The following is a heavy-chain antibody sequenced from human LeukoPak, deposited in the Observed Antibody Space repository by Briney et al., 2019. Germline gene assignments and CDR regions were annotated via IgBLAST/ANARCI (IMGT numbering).Heavy chain of an antibody. D-gene: IGHD6-13*01. CDR3: AREPAAAGGTESFDY. CDR2: IYTRGST. CDR1: GGSISSGGYY. V-gene: IGHV4-61*02. J-gene: IGHJ4*02. Sequence: SQTLSLTCTVSGGSISSGGYYWSWIRQPAGKGLEWIGRIYTRGSTNYNPSLKSRVTISVDTSKNQFSLKLSSVTAADTAVYYCAREPAAAGGTESFDYWGQGTLVTVSS.